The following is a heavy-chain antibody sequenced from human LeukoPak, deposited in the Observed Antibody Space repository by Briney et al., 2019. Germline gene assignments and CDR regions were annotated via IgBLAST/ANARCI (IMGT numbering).Heavy chain of an antibody. CDR1: GYTFTSYD. V-gene: IGHV1-8*01. CDR3: ARVLGRYSGSSVFGY. Sequence: ASVKVSCKASGYTFTSYDINWVLQATGQGLEWMGWMNPNSGNTGYAQKFQGRVTMTRNTSISTAYMELSSLRSEDTAVYYCARVLGRYSGSSVFGYWGQGTLVTVSS. D-gene: IGHD1-26*01. J-gene: IGHJ4*02. CDR2: MNPNSGNT.